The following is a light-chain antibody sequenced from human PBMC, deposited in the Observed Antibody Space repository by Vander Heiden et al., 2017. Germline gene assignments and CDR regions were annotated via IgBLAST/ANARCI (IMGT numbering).Light chain of an antibody. CDR1: QGIRND. V-gene: IGKV1-6*01. J-gene: IGKJ1*01. CDR3: LQDYNYPRT. CDR2: AAS. Sequence: AIQITKAPSSLSASVGDRVTITCRASQGIRNDLGWYQQKPGKAPKLLIYAASSLQSGVPSRFSGSGSGTDFTLTISSLQPEDFATYYCLQDYNYPRTFGQGTKVEIK.